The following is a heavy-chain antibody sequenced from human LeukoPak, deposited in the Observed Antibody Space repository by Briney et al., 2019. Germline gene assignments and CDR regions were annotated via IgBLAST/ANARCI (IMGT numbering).Heavy chain of an antibody. D-gene: IGHD3-22*01. V-gene: IGHV4-34*01. Sequence: SSETLSLTCAVYGGSFSGYYWSWIRQPPGKGLEWIGKINHSGSTNYNPSLKSRVTISVDTSKNQFSLKLSSVTAADTAVYYCARYYDSSGYYDYWGQGTLVTVSS. CDR1: GGSFSGYY. CDR2: INHSGST. CDR3: ARYYDSSGYYDY. J-gene: IGHJ4*02.